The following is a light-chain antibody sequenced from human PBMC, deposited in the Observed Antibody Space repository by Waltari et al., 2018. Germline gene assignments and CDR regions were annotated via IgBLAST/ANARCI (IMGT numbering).Light chain of an antibody. J-gene: IGKJ2*01. V-gene: IGKV4-1*01. CDR1: QSVLFSSNNNNY. Sequence: DIVMTQSPDSLAVSLGERATINCQSSQSVLFSSNNNNYLAWYQLKPGPPPKLLLYWASIRQSGVPDRFSGSESATDFTLTISSLQAEDVAVYFCLQYYSRPYTFGQGTKLELK. CDR2: WAS. CDR3: LQYYSRPYT.